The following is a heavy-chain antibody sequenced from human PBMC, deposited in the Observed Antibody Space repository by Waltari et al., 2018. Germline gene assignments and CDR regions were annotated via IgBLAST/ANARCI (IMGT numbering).Heavy chain of an antibody. D-gene: IGHD3-22*01. CDR1: GFTLNTFG. Sequence: QVQLVESGGGVVQPGGSLRLSCVASGFTLNTFGIHWVRQAPGKGLELVAYLPYHGNNRYYADSVKCRFTISRDNSMTTVFLQMNSLRAEDTAIYYCAKDLAFYYDRSRLYEYYFDYWGQGTLVTVSS. CDR3: AKDLAFYYDRSRLYEYYFDY. V-gene: IGHV3-30*02. CDR2: LPYHGNNR. J-gene: IGHJ4*02.